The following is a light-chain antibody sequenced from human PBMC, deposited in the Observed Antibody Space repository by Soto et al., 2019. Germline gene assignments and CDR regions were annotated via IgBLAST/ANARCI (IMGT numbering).Light chain of an antibody. Sequence: QYALTQPASVSGSPGQSITISCTGTSSDVGAYIFVSWYQQHPGKAPKLMIYDIINRPSGVSNRFSGSKSGNTASLTISGLQAEDEADYYCVSFTTSRSYVFGTGTKVTVL. V-gene: IGLV2-14*03. CDR2: DII. CDR3: VSFTTSRSYV. CDR1: SSDVGAYIF. J-gene: IGLJ1*01.